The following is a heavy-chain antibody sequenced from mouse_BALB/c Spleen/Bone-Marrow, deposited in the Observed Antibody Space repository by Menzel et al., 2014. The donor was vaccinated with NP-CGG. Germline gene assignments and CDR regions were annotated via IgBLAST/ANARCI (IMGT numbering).Heavy chain of an antibody. CDR3: AREVRAPWYAMDY. CDR2: ISTYNGNT. CDR1: GYTFTDYA. D-gene: IGHD2-14*01. Sequence: VQRVETRPEVVRPGVSVKISCKGSGYTFTDYAMHWVKQSHAKSLEWIGAISTYNGNTNYNQKFKGKATMTVDKSSSTAYMELARLTSEDSAIYYCAREVRAPWYAMDYWGQGATVTVSS. J-gene: IGHJ4*01. V-gene: IGHV1-67*01.